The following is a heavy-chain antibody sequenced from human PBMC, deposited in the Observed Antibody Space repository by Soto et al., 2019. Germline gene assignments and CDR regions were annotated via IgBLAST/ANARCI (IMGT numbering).Heavy chain of an antibody. V-gene: IGHV3-13*01. Sequence: LRLSCAASGFTFSSYDMHWVRQATGKGLEWVSAIGTAGDTYYPGSVKGRFTISRENAKNSLYLQMNSLRAGDTAVYYCARAHNYCSSTSCTRYYYGMDAWGQGTTVTVSS. D-gene: IGHD2-2*01. CDR1: GFTFSSYD. J-gene: IGHJ6*02. CDR3: ARAHNYCSSTSCTRYYYGMDA. CDR2: IGTAGDT.